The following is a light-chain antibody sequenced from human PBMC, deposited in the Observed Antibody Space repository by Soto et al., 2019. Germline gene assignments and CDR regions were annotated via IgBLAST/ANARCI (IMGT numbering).Light chain of an antibody. V-gene: IGLV2-8*01. Sequence: QSALTQPPSASGSPGQTVTLSCTGTSSYVGCYHYVSWHHHHPGKAPKLIIYEVDERPSGVPDRFSGSKSGNTASLTVSGLQADDEADYYCSSYVGSNNFPYVFGTGTKVTV. CDR3: SSYVGSNNFPYV. J-gene: IGLJ1*01. CDR1: SSYVGCYHY. CDR2: EVD.